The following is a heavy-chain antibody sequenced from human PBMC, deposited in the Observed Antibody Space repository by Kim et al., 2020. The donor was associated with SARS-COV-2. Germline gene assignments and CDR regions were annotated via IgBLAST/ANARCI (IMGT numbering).Heavy chain of an antibody. Sequence: SETLSLTCAVYGGSFSGYYWSWIRQPPGKGLEWIGEINHSGSTNYNPSLKSRVTISVDTSKNQFSLKLSSVTAADTAVYYCARGRYKRWLQFGWFDPWGQGTLVTVSS. J-gene: IGHJ5*02. D-gene: IGHD5-12*01. CDR1: GGSFSGYY. V-gene: IGHV4-34*01. CDR3: ARGRYKRWLQFGWFDP. CDR2: INHSGST.